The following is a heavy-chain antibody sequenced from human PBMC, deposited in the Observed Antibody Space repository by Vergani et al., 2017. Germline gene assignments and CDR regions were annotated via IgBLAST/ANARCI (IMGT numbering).Heavy chain of an antibody. D-gene: IGHD2-2*02. J-gene: IGHJ6*02. CDR3: ARAFIVVVPAAIVQPYYYGMXV. CDR1: GYTFTSYY. Sequence: QVQLVQSGAEVKKPGSSVKVSCKASGYTFTSYYMHWVRQAPGQGLEWMGIINPSGGSTSYAQKFQGRVTMTRDTSTSTVYMELSSLRSEDTAVYYCARAFIVVVPAAIVQPYYYGMXVWGQGP. CDR2: INPSGGST. V-gene: IGHV1-46*01.